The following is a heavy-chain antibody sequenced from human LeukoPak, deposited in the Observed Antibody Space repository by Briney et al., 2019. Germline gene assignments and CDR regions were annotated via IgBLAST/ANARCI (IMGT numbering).Heavy chain of an antibody. D-gene: IGHD3-22*01. J-gene: IGHJ4*02. CDR2: ISSSSSYT. CDR1: GFTFSDYY. CDR3: AQDYYDSSGYPRLFDY. Sequence: PGGSLRLSCAASGFTFSDYYMSWIRQAPGKGLEWVSYISSSSSYTNYADSVKGRFAISRDNAKDSLYLQMNSLRAEDTAVYFCAQDYYDSSGYPRLFDYWGQGTLVTVSS. V-gene: IGHV3-11*06.